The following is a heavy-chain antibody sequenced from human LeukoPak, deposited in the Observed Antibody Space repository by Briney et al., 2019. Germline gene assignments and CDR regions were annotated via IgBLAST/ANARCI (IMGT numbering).Heavy chain of an antibody. Sequence: ASVKVSCKASGYTFTSYGISWVRQAPGQGLEWMGWISAYNGNTNYAQKLQGRVTMTTDTYTSTAYMELRSLRSDDTAVYYCARAGRSSTSAYDDYWGQGTLVTVSS. J-gene: IGHJ4*02. D-gene: IGHD2-2*01. V-gene: IGHV1-18*04. CDR3: ARAGRSSTSAYDDY. CDR2: ISAYNGNT. CDR1: GYTFTSYG.